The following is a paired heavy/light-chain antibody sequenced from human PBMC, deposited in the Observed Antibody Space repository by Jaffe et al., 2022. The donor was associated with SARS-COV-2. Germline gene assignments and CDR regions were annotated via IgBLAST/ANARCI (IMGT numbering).Heavy chain of an antibody. Sequence: QVQLEQSGAEVKKPGASVKVSCKTSGYIFTTYGISWVRQAPGQGLEWLGWISTFNNKTRYAQNVHGRVTLTTEPSRSTAYMELGSLRSDDTAVYYCARDIGDYVWYFDLWGRGTLVTVSS. J-gene: IGHJ2*01. CDR2: ISTFNNKT. V-gene: IGHV1-18*01. CDR1: GYIFTTYG. D-gene: IGHD4-17*01. CDR3: ARDIGDYVWYFDL.
Light chain of an antibody. V-gene: IGLV2-11*01. CDR1: SSDVGGYNY. CDR2: DVS. Sequence: QSALTQPPSVSGSPGQSVTISCTGTSSDVGGYNYVSWYQQHPGKAPKLIIYDVSKRPSGVPDRFSGSKSGNTASLTISGLQAEDEADYYCCSHAGSYTYVLGTGTKVTVL. CDR3: CSHAGSYTYV. J-gene: IGLJ1*01.